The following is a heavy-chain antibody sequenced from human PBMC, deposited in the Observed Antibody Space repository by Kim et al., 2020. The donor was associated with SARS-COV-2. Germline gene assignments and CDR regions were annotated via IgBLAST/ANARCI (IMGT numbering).Heavy chain of an antibody. J-gene: IGHJ3*02. CDR3: ARQTGELEQGWAFDI. Sequence: GESLKISCKGSGYSFTSYWIGWVRQMPGKGLEWMGIIYPGDSDTRYSPSFQGQVTISADKSISTAYLQWSSLKASDTAMYYCARQTGELEQGWAFDIWGQGTMVTVSS. D-gene: IGHD1-1*01. V-gene: IGHV5-51*01. CDR2: IYPGDSDT. CDR1: GYSFTSYW.